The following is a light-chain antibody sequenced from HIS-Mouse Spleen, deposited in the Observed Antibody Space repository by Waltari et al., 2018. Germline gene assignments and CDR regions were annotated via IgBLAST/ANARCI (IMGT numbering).Light chain of an antibody. CDR3: SSYTSSSTQVV. J-gene: IGLJ2*01. V-gene: IGLV2-14*03. Sequence: QSALTQPASVSGSPGQSITISCTGTSSDVGGYNYVSWYQQHQGKAPKLMIYDVSNRPSVVSNRFSGSKSGNTASLTISGLQAEDEADYYCSSYTSSSTQVVFGGGTKLTVL. CDR2: DVS. CDR1: SSDVGGYNY.